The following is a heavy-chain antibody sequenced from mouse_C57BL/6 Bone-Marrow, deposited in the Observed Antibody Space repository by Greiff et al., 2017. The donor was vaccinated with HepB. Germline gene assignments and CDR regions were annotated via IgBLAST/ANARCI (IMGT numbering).Heavy chain of an antibody. D-gene: IGHD1-1*01. J-gene: IGHJ2*01. CDR1: GYTFTSYW. Sequence: VKLQQPGAALVRPGSSVKLSCKASGYTFTSYWMDWVKQRPGQGLEWIGNIYPSDSETHYNQKFKDKATLTVAKSSSTAYMQLSSLTSEDSACYYGARSFYYYGFDYWGQGATLTVSS. CDR3: ARSFYYYGFDY. CDR2: IYPSDSET. V-gene: IGHV1-61*01.